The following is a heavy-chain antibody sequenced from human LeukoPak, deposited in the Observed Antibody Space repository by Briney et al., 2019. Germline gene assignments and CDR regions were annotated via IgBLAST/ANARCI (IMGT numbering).Heavy chain of an antibody. V-gene: IGHV4-4*09. Sequence: SETLSLTCTVSGASISGYFWSWIRQPPGKGLEWIGNIYTSGSTNYTPSLKSRVTISLDTSKTHFSLRLSSVTAADTAVYYCVRHRWVDGYNYWGQGTLVTVSS. D-gene: IGHD5-24*01. J-gene: IGHJ4*02. CDR1: GASISGYF. CDR3: VRHRWVDGYNY. CDR2: IYTSGST.